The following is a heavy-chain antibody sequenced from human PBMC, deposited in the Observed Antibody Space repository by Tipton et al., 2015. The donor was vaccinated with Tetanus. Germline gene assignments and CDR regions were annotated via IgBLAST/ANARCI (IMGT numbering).Heavy chain of an antibody. Sequence: VQLVQSGAEVKKPGESLKISCKGSGYSFTSYWIGWVRQMPGKGLEWMGIIYSGDSDTRYSPPFQGQVTISADKSISTAYLQWSSLKASDTAMYYCARRGYYDSSGYTVDPWGQGTLVTVSS. CDR3: ARRGYYDSSGYTVDP. D-gene: IGHD3-22*01. V-gene: IGHV5-51*01. J-gene: IGHJ5*02. CDR2: IYSGDSDT. CDR1: GYSFTSYW.